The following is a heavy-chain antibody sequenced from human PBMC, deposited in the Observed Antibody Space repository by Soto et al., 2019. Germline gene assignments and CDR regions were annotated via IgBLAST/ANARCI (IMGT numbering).Heavy chain of an antibody. CDR3: ARDMSTSPGSSADFYGMDV. D-gene: IGHD3-22*01. CDR1: GFDFDNDA. Sequence: LRLSCTSSGFDFDNDAMSWVRQAPGKGLEWLGVISRKISGVKTFYAASVKGRLTISIDSSKRVAYLQMNSLKVDDTGVYFCARDMSTSPGSSADFYGMDVCGQGTTVTVAS. CDR2: ISRKISGVKT. V-gene: IGHV3-49*04. J-gene: IGHJ6*02.